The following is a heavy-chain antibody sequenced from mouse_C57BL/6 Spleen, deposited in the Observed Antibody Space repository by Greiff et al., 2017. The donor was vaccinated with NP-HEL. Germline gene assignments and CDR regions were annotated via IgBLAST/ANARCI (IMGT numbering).Heavy chain of an antibody. Sequence: VQLQQSGPELVKPGASVKISCKASGYAFSSSWLNWVKQRPGKGLEWIGRIYPGDGDTNYNGKFKGKATLIADKASSTAYMQLSSLTSEESAVYFCAPTVVEGRGYCDYWGQGTTLTVAS. J-gene: IGHJ2*01. CDR2: IYPGDGDT. CDR1: GYAFSSSW. V-gene: IGHV1-82*01. D-gene: IGHD1-1*01. CDR3: APTVVEGRGYCDY.